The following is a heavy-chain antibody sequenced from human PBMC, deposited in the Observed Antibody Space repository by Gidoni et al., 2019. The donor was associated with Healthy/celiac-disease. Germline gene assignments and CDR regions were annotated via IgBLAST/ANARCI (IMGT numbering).Heavy chain of an antibody. V-gene: IGHV1-24*01. CDR1: AYTPPKLS. CDR3: ATRIVEEPDWYFDL. CDR2: FDPEEGET. D-gene: IGHD2-21*01. J-gene: IGHJ2*01. Sequence: QVPLVQSAAEVKTPAASVKVSSQVSAYTPPKLSLHWMRQAPGKGLEWMGGFDPEEGETIYAQKCQGRVTMTEDTSTDTAYMELSSLRSEDTAVYYCATRIVEEPDWYFDLWGRGTLVTVSS.